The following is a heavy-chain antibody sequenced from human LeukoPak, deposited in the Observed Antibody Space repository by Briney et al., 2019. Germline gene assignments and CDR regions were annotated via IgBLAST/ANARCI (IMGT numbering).Heavy chain of an antibody. Sequence: GGSLRLSCAASGFNVSINYMNWVRQAPGKGLEWVSVIYSGGSTYYADSVKGRFTISRDNSKNTLYLQMNSLRAEDTAVYYCAKELAELGLDYWGQGTLVTVSS. D-gene: IGHD6-13*01. CDR1: GFNVSINY. V-gene: IGHV3-66*01. CDR2: IYSGGST. CDR3: AKELAELGLDY. J-gene: IGHJ4*02.